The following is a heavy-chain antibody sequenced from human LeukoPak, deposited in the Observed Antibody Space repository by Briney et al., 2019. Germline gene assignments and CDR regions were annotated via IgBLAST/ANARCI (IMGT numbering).Heavy chain of an antibody. J-gene: IGHJ5*02. CDR2: IYYSGST. CDR1: GGSISSSSYY. D-gene: IGHD3-10*01. Sequence: SETLSLTCTVSGGSISSSSYYWGWIRQPPGKGLEWIGSIYYSGSTYYNPSLKSRVTISVDTSKNQFSLKLSSVTAADTAVYYCARGIYGSGGNWFDPRGQGTLVTVSS. CDR3: ARGIYGSGGNWFDP. V-gene: IGHV4-39*07.